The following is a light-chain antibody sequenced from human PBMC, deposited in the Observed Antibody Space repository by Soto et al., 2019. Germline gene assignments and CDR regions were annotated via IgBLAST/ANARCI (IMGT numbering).Light chain of an antibody. CDR3: QQYGSSPRA. J-gene: IGKJ4*01. Sequence: EIVLTQSPGTLSLSPGERSTLSCRARQRVSSSYLAWYQQKPGKAPRILIYGASTRATDIPDRFSGSGSGTHFTLTISRLEPEAFAVYYCQQYGSSPRAFGGGTNFEIK. CDR2: GAS. V-gene: IGKV3-20*01. CDR1: QRVSSSY.